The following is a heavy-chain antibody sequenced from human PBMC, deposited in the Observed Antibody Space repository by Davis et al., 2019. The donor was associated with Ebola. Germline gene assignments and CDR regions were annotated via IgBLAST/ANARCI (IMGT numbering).Heavy chain of an antibody. J-gene: IGHJ4*02. CDR2: ISGSGGTI. D-gene: IGHD4-17*01. V-gene: IGHV3-23*01. CDR3: ARVSSHGDPDY. CDR1: GFTFSSFA. Sequence: GESLKISCAASGFTFSSFAMSWVRQAPGKGLEWVSVISGSGGTIYYADSVKGRFTISRDNSKNTLYLQMNSLRAEDTAVYYCARVSSHGDPDYWGQGTLVTVSS.